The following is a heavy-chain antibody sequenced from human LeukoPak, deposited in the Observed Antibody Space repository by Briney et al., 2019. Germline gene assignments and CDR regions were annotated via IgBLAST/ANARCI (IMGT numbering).Heavy chain of an antibody. CDR1: GYTFTSYG. V-gene: IGHV1-18*01. CDR2: ISAYNGNT. D-gene: IGHD3-3*01. CDR3: ARGDTYYDFWSGISGYYYYYMDV. J-gene: IGHJ6*03. Sequence: ASVKVSCKASGYTFTSYGISWVRQAPGQGLEWMGWISAYNGNTNYAQKLQGRVTMTTDTSTSTAYMELRSLRSDDTAVYYCARGDTYYDFWSGISGYYYYYMDVWGKGATVTVSS.